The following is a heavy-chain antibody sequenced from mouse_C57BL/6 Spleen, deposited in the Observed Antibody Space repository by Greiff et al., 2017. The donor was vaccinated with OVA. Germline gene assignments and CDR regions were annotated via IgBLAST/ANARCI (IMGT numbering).Heavy chain of an antibody. CDR2: IYPGSGST. CDR1: GYTFTSYW. Sequence: QVQLQQPGAELVKPGASVKLSCKASGYTFTSYWIPWVKQRPGQGLEWIGDIYPGSGSTNYNEKFKSKATLPVDNSSSTAYMQLRTLTYEDAAVYYCTRSGDYYFAVWGTGTPVTVSS. CDR3: TRSGDYYFAV. V-gene: IGHV1-55*01. D-gene: IGHD2-13*01. J-gene: IGHJ1*03.